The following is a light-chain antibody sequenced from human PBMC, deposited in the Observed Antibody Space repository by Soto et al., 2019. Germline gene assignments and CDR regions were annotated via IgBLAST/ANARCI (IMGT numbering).Light chain of an antibody. CDR2: DAS. CDR1: QDIDNY. Sequence: AIQVTQSPSSMSTSVGESVTITCRASQDIDNYLNWYQQKPGKAPKLLIYDASSLESGVPSRFSGSGSGTDFTLTISCLQSEDFATYYCQQYYSFPRTFGQGTKVDIK. V-gene: IGKV1-13*02. CDR3: QQYYSFPRT. J-gene: IGKJ1*01.